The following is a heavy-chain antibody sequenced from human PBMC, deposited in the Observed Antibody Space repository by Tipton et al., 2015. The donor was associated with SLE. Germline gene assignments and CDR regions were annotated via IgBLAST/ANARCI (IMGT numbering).Heavy chain of an antibody. D-gene: IGHD5-24*01. CDR1: GGSISSGSYY. CDR2: IYTRGST. Sequence: LRLSCTVSGGSISSGSYYWSWIRQPAGKGLEWLGRIYTRGSTNDNPSLKSRVTISIDTPKNQFSLKLSSVTAADTAVYYCARESYNLPYYFYYMDVWGKGTSVTVSS. CDR3: ARESYNLPYYFYYMDV. V-gene: IGHV4-61*02. J-gene: IGHJ6*03.